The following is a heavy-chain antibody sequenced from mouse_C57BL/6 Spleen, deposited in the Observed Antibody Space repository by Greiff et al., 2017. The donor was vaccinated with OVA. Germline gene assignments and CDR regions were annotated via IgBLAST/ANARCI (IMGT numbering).Heavy chain of an antibody. V-gene: IGHV1-63*01. D-gene: IGHD1-1*01. CDR2: IYPGGGYT. CDR1: GYTFTNFW. J-gene: IGHJ1*03. Sequence: VHLVESGAELVRPGTSVKMSCKASGYTFTNFWIGWAKQRPGHGLEWIGAIYPGGGYTNYNEKFKGKATLTADKSSSTAYMQFSSLTSEDSAIYYCARARGSHWYFDVWGTGTTVTVSS. CDR3: ARARGSHWYFDV.